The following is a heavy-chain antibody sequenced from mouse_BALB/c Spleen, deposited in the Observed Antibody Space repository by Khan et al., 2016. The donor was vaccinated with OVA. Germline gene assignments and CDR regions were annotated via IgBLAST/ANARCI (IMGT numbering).Heavy chain of an antibody. J-gene: IGHJ4*01. V-gene: IGHV1S56*01. D-gene: IGHD2-1*01. Sequence: QVQLKESGPELVKPGASVRISCKASGYTFTSYYIHWVKQRPGQGLEWIGWLYPGNVNTKYNEKFKGKATLTADKSSSTAYMQLSSLTSEDSAIYFCARGGGNYPAYAMDYWGQGTSVTVSS. CDR1: GYTFTSYY. CDR3: ARGGGNYPAYAMDY. CDR2: LYPGNVNT.